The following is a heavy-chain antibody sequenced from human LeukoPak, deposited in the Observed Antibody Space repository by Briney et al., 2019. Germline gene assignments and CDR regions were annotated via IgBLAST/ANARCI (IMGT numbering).Heavy chain of an antibody. V-gene: IGHV4-39*01. CDR1: GDSISSRSYY. CDR2: IYHSGST. CDR3: ARGDYDTSGYYYYYYGMDV. J-gene: IGHJ6*02. D-gene: IGHD3-22*01. Sequence: SETLSLTCTVSGDSISSRSYYWGWIRQPPGKGLEWIGSIYHSGSTYYNPSLKSRVTTSVDTSKNQFSLKLSSVTAADTAVYYCARGDYDTSGYYYYYYGMDVWGQGTTVTVSS.